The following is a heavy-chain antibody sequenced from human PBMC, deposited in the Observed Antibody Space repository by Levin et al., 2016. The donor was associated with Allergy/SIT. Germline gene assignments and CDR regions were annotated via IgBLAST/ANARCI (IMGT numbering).Heavy chain of an antibody. CDR3: ATGTKEGGTPMTRFDT. V-gene: IGHV3-21*01. CDR2: ISGSSFDI. D-gene: IGHD4-17*01. Sequence: GGSLRLSCVGSGFTFSTSSIHWVRQVPGKGLEWVSSISGSSFDIYTADSLKGRFTIYRDNARTSAFLQMNSLTAEDTAVYRCATGTKEGGTPMTRFDTWGQGTLVTVSS. J-gene: IGHJ5*02. CDR1: GFTFSTSS.